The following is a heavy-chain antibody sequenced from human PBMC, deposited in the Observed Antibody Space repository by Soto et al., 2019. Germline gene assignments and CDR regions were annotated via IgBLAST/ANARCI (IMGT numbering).Heavy chain of an antibody. V-gene: IGHV4-59*01. D-gene: IGHD4-4*01. CDR1: GGSISSYY. CDR3: ARETGLSYSNKGYFDY. J-gene: IGHJ4*02. CDR2: IYYSGST. Sequence: PSETLSLTCTVSGGSISSYYWSWIRQPPGKGLEWIGYIYYSGSTNYNPSLKSRVTISVDTSKNQFSLKLSSVTAADTAVYYCARETGLSYSNKGYFDYWGQGTLVTVSS.